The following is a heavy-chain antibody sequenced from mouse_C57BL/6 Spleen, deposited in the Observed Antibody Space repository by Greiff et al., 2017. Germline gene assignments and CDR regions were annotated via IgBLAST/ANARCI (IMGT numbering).Heavy chain of an antibody. J-gene: IGHJ3*01. CDR3: ASGYDYPFAY. CDR2: ISYDGSN. Sequence: EVQRVESGPGLVKPSQSLSLTCSVTGYSITSGYYWNWIRQFPGNKLEWMGYISYDGSNNYNPSLKNRISITRDTSKNQFFLKLNSVTTEDTATYYCASGYDYPFAYWGQGTLVTVSA. CDR1: GYSITSGYY. D-gene: IGHD2-4*01. V-gene: IGHV3-6*01.